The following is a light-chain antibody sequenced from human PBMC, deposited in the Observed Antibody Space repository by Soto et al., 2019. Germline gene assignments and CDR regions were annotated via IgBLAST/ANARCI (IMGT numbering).Light chain of an antibody. CDR3: QQSVNWLT. V-gene: IGKV3-11*01. J-gene: IGKJ4*01. CDR2: DAS. Sequence: EIVLTQSPATLSLSPGERATLSCRASQSVSSWLAWYQQKPGQAPRLLIYDASNRSTGIPARFSGSGSGTDFTITISSLEPEDFAVYCCQQSVNWLTFGGGTKVEIK. CDR1: QSVSSW.